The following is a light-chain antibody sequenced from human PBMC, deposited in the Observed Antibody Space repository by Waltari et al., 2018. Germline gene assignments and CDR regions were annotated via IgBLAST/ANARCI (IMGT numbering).Light chain of an antibody. V-gene: IGLV2-14*03. Sequence: QSGLTQPASVSGSPGQSITISCTGTRSDVGCYNFVSWYQQHPGKAPKLVIFDVNKWPAAVSHSFSGSKSANTASLTMSRLQDEDEDAYYCDSYTSANTVLFGGGTKVTVL. CDR2: DVN. CDR1: RSDVGCYNF. CDR3: DSYTSANTVL. J-gene: IGLJ2*01.